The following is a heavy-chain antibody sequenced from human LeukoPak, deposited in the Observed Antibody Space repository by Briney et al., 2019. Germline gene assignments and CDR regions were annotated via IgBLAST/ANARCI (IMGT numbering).Heavy chain of an antibody. J-gene: IGHJ4*02. Sequence: GGSLRLSCAASRFTFSSYAMSWVRQAPGKGLEWVSAISDSGGTTYYADSVKGRFTISRDNSKNTLYLQMNSLRAEDTAVYYCAKDSLQPSHLPDYWGQGTLVTVSS. D-gene: IGHD4-11*01. CDR2: ISDSGGTT. CDR3: AKDSLQPSHLPDY. CDR1: RFTFSSYA. V-gene: IGHV3-23*01.